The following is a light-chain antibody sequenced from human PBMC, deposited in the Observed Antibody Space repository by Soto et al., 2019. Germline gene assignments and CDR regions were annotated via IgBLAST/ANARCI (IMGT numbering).Light chain of an antibody. CDR1: QGISSY. CDR2: AAS. Sequence: DIQLTQSPSFLSASVGDRVTITCRASQGISSYLAWYQQKPGKAPKLLIYAASTLQSGVPSRFSGSGSGTEFTLTISSLQPEDCATYYCQQRNSYPLFGPGTKVDIK. V-gene: IGKV1-9*01. J-gene: IGKJ3*01. CDR3: QQRNSYPL.